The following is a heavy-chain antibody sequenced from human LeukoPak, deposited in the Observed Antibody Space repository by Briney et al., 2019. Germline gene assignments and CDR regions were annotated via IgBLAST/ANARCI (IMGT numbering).Heavy chain of an antibody. CDR1: GFTFSRYS. Sequence: PGGSLRLSCAVSGFTFSRYSMNWVRQAPGKGLEWVSSISISSNYIYYTDSVKGRFTISRDNAKNSLYLQMNSLRAEDTAVYYCAELGITMIGGVWGKGTTVTISS. V-gene: IGHV3-21*01. CDR2: ISISSNYI. D-gene: IGHD3-10*02. CDR3: AELGITMIGGV. J-gene: IGHJ6*04.